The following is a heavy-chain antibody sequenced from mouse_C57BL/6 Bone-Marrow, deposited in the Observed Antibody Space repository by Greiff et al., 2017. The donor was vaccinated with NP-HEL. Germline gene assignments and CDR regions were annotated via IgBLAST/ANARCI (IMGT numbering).Heavy chain of an antibody. CDR2: ISSGGSYT. D-gene: IGHD1-1*01. Sequence: EVKLVESGGDLVKPGGSLKLSCAASGFTFSSYGMSWVRQTPDKRLEWVATISSGGSYTYYPDSVKGRFTISRDNAKNTLYLQMSSLKSEDTAMYYCASLYYYGSSPSAYWGQGTLVTVSA. CDR1: GFTFSSYG. CDR3: ASLYYYGSSPSAY. J-gene: IGHJ3*01. V-gene: IGHV5-6*01.